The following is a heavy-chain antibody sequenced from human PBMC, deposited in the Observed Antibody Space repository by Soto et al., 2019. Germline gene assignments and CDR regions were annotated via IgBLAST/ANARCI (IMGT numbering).Heavy chain of an antibody. CDR3: ANGPLVFGAVISFDYYYGMYV. D-gene: IGHD3-3*01. CDR2: SSGTGAGT. J-gene: IGHJ6*02. Sequence: PGGSLRLFCRASGFTFSSSDMSWVRQAPGRGLEWVSRSSGTGAGTYDADSVKGRFTIARDSPKNTLYLQMNGLRAEDAAVYYCANGPLVFGAVISFDYYYGMYVWGRGSPVTVSS. V-gene: IGHV3-23*01. CDR1: GFTFSSSD.